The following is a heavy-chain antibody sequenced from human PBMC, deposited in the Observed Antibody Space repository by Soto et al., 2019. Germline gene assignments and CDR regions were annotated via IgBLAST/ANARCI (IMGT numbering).Heavy chain of an antibody. J-gene: IGHJ6*02. CDR2: IIPIFGTA. CDR3: ATRQPTYCSGGSCYGMDV. Sequence: QVQLVQSGAEVKKPGSSVKVSCKASGGTFSSYAISWVQQAPGQGLEWMGGIIPIFGTANYAQKFQGRVTITADESTSTAYMELSSLRSEDTAVYYCATRQPTYCSGGSCYGMDVWGQGTTVTVSS. V-gene: IGHV1-69*01. D-gene: IGHD2-15*01. CDR1: GGTFSSYA.